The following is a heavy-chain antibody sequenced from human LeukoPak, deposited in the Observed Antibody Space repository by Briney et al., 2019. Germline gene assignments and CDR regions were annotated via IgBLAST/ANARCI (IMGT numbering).Heavy chain of an antibody. CDR3: ARTVVVPAAMGWFDP. CDR2: INPSGGST. V-gene: IGHV1-46*01. J-gene: IGHJ5*02. CDR1: GYTFTSYY. D-gene: IGHD2-2*01. Sequence: ASVNVSCTASGYTFTSYYMHWVRQAPGQGLEWMGIINPSGGSTSYAQKFQGRVTMTRDTSTSTVYMELSSLRSEDTAVYYCARTVVVPAAMGWFDPWGQGTLVTVSS.